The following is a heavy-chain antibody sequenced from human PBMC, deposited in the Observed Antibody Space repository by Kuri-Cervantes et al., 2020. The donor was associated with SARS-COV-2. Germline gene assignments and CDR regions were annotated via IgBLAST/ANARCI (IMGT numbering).Heavy chain of an antibody. J-gene: IGHJ4*02. V-gene: IGHV4-30-2*01. CDR3: ARDTGLFGVVTNFDY. CDR2: IYHSGST. CDR1: GGSISSGGYY. Sequence: SCTVSGGSISSGGYYWSWIRQPPGKGLEWIGYIYHSGSTYYNPSLKSRVTISVDRSKNQFSLKLSSVTAADTAVYYCARDTGLFGVVTNFDYWGQGTLVTVSS. D-gene: IGHD3-3*01.